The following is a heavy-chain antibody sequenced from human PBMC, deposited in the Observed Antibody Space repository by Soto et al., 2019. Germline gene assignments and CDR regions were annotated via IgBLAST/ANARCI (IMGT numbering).Heavy chain of an antibody. Sequence: SETLSLTCAVYGGSFSGYYWVWIRQPPGKGLEWIGEINHSGSTNYNPSLKSRVTISVDTSKNQFSLKLSSVTAADTAVYYCASECGKYSSSNNWFDPWGQGTLVTVSS. J-gene: IGHJ5*02. CDR1: GGSFSGYY. V-gene: IGHV4-34*01. CDR3: ASECGKYSSSNNWFDP. D-gene: IGHD6-6*01. CDR2: INHSGST.